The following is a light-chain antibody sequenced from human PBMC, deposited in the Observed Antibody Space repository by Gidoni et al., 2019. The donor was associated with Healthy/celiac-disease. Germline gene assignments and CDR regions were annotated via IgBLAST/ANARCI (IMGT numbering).Light chain of an antibody. CDR3: QQSYSTPVT. CDR2: AAS. CDR1: QSISSY. J-gene: IGKJ2*01. Sequence: DIQMTQSPSSLSASVGDRVTITCRASQSISSYLNWYQQKPGKAPKLLIYAASSLQSGVPSRFIGSGSGTDFTLTISSLQPEDFSTYYCQQSYSTPVTFXXXTRLEIK. V-gene: IGKV1-39*01.